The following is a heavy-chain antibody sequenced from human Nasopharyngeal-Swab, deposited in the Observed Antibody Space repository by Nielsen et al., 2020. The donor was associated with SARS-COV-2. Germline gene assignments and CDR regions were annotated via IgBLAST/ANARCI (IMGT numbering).Heavy chain of an antibody. CDR3: ARRLVLTATDLDH. J-gene: IGHJ4*02. Sequence: SLKISCAASGFSFGDYAMHWVRQAPGKGLEWVSGINWNSGSIGYADSVKGRFTISRDNAKNSLYLQMNSLRADDTALYYCARRLVLTATDLDHWGQGTLVTVYS. V-gene: IGHV3-9*01. CDR2: INWNSGSI. D-gene: IGHD4/OR15-4a*01. CDR1: GFSFGDYA.